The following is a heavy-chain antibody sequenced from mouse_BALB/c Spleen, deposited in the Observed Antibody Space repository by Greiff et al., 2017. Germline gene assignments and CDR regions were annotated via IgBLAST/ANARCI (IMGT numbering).Heavy chain of an antibody. J-gene: IGHJ3*01. Sequence: VKLEESGPGLVAPSQSLSITCTVSGFSLTSYGVHWVRQPPGKGLEWLGVIWAGGSTNYNSALMSRLSISKDNSKSQVFLKMNSLQTDDTAMYYCARVGGCGNYEGFAYWGQGTLVTVSA. CDR3: ARVGGCGNYEGFAY. CDR1: GFSLTSYG. CDR2: IWAGGST. V-gene: IGHV2-9*02. D-gene: IGHD2-1*01.